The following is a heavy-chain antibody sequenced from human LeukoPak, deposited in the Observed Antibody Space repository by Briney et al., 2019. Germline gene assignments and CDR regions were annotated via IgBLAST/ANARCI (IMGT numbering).Heavy chain of an antibody. V-gene: IGHV4-59*01. D-gene: IGHD3-10*01. Sequence: SETLSLPCTGSGGSISSYYWSWIRQPPGKGLEWIGYIYYSGNTNYNPSLKSRVTISVDTSKNQFSLKLGSVTAADTAVYYCARVLRPMASQYYFDYWGQGTLVTVSS. CDR2: IYYSGNT. J-gene: IGHJ4*02. CDR1: GGSISSYY. CDR3: ARVLRPMASQYYFDY.